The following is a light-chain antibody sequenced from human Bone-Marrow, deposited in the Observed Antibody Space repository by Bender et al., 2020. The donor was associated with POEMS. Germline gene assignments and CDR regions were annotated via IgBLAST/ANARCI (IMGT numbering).Light chain of an antibody. CDR2: DVS. CDR3: SSYTNSANRV. V-gene: IGLV2-14*03. Sequence: QSALTQPASVSGSPGQSITISCTGTSSDVGGFNYVAWYKQHPGEAPKLMIYDVSNRPSGVSDRISGSKSGKTASLTISGLKAENEAHYYCSSYTNSANRVFGGGTKLTVL. J-gene: IGLJ3*02. CDR1: SSDVGGFNY.